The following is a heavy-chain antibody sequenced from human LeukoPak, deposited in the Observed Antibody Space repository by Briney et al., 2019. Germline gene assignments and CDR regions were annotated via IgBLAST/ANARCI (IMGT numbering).Heavy chain of an antibody. CDR1: GGSFSGYY. CDR2: INHSGST. CDR3: ARRRYSSSSGDDY. J-gene: IGHJ4*02. Sequence: SETLSLTCAVYGGSFSGYYWSWIRQPPGKGLEWIGEINHSGSTNYNPSLKSRVTISVDTSKNQFSLRLSSVTAADTAVYYCARRRYSSSSGDDYWGQGTLVTVSS. V-gene: IGHV4-34*01. D-gene: IGHD6-6*01.